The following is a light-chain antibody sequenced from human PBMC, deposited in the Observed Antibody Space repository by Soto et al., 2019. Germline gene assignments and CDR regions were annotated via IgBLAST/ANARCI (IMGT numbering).Light chain of an antibody. Sequence: EIVLTQSPGTLYLSPGERRTLSCRASQNLGTLYLAWFQQKSGQAPRLLIYDTTARATGVPTRFSGSRSGAEFTLTINSMQSEDFAVYYCQPYNNWPLTFGGGTKVDIK. V-gene: IGKV3-15*01. J-gene: IGKJ4*01. CDR2: DTT. CDR3: QPYNNWPLT. CDR1: QNLGTLY.